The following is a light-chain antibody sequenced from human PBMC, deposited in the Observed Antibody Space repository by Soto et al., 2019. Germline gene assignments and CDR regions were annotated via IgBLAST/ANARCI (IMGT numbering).Light chain of an antibody. V-gene: IGLV2-8*01. Sequence: QSALTQPPSASGSPGQSVTISCTGTSSDVGGYNYVSWYQQHPGKAPKLMIYEVSKRPSGVPDRFSGSKSGNTASLTVSGLQAGDEADYYCSSYAGSNNPYVFGTGTKATVL. CDR1: SSDVGGYNY. CDR2: EVS. CDR3: SSYAGSNNPYV. J-gene: IGLJ1*01.